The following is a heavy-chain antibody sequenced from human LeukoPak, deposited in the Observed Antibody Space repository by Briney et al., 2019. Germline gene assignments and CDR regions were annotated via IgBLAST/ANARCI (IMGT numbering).Heavy chain of an antibody. CDR1: GGSISSYF. V-gene: IGHV4-59*01. Sequence: SETLSLTCTVSGGSISSYFWSWIRQPPGKGLEWIGYIYYSGSTNYNPSLKSRVTISVDTSKNQFSLKLSSVTAADTAVYYCARAHDYYGSGSYFLDYWGQGTLVTVSS. CDR2: IYYSGST. D-gene: IGHD3-10*01. J-gene: IGHJ4*02. CDR3: ARAHDYYGSGSYFLDY.